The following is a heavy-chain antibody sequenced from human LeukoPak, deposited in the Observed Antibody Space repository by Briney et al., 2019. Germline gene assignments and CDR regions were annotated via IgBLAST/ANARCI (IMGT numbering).Heavy chain of an antibody. V-gene: IGHV3-21*01. D-gene: IGHD2-2*01. J-gene: IGHJ6*02. Sequence: AGGSLRLSFAAPGITFSSYSMNWVRQAPGKGLGWGSSISSSSSYIYYADSVKGRFTISRDNAKNSLYLQMNSLRAEDTAVYYCARDYCSSTSCYDGYYYYGMDVWGQGTTVTVSS. CDR3: ARDYCSSTSCYDGYYYYGMDV. CDR2: ISSSSSYI. CDR1: GITFSSYS.